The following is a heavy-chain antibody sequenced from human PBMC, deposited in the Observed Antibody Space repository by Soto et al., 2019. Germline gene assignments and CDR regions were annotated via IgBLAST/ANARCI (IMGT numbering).Heavy chain of an antibody. J-gene: IGHJ6*02. CDR3: ARGQRGFRYYYYGMAV. V-gene: IGHV3-48*02. CDR1: GFTFSSYS. Sequence: GGSLRLSCAASGFTFSSYSMSWVRQAPGKGLGWGSYISSSSSTIYYADSVKGRFTISRDNAKNSLYLQMNSLRDEDTAVYYCARGQRGFRYYYYGMAVWGQGTTVTVSS. CDR2: ISSSSSTI.